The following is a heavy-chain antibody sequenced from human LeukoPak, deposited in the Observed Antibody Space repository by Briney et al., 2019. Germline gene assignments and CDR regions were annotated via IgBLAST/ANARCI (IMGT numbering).Heavy chain of an antibody. Sequence: GGSLRLSCAASGFTFSTYWMHWVRQTPGKGLVWVSRIKSDGSTNYADSVKGRFTISRDNAKNTVSLQMNSLRAEDTGVYYCARAPSEIGGYYPEYFRHWGQGTLVTVSS. CDR2: IKSDGST. D-gene: IGHD3-22*01. CDR1: GFTFSTYW. CDR3: ARAPSEIGGYYPEYFRH. V-gene: IGHV3-74*01. J-gene: IGHJ1*01.